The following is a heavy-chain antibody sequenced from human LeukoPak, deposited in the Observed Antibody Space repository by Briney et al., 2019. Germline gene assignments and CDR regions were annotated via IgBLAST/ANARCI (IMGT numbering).Heavy chain of an antibody. CDR3: AATATLGFWFDP. CDR2: IIPIFGTA. Sequence: SVKVSCKASGGTFSSYAISWVRQAPGQGLEWMGGIIPIFGTANYAQKFQGRVTITADESTSTAYMELSSLRSEDTAVYYCAATATLGFWFDPWGQGTLVTVSS. V-gene: IGHV1-69*13. J-gene: IGHJ5*02. D-gene: IGHD2-15*01. CDR1: GGTFSSYA.